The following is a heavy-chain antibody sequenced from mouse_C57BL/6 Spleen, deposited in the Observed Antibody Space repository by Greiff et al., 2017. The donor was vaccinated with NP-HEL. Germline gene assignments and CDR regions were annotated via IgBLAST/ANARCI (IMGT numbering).Heavy chain of an antibody. Sequence: QVQLQQPGAELVMPGASVKLSCKASGYTFTSYWMQWVKKRPGQGLEWIGEIDPSGSNTNYNQKFKGNTTLTVDQSSSTAYMQHSSLTSEDSAVYYCARGPDNTGFAYWGQGTLVTVSA. J-gene: IGHJ3*01. CDR3: ARGPDNTGFAY. CDR1: GYTFTSYW. V-gene: IGHV1-69*01. D-gene: IGHD1-1*01. CDR2: IDPSGSNT.